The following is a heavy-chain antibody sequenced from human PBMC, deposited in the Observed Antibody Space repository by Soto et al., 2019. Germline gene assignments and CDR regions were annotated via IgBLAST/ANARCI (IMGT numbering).Heavy chain of an antibody. Sequence: EVQLLESGGGLVQPGGSLRLSCTASGFTFINYAMSWVRQTPGKGLEWMSRISGSGHNTYYADSVKGRFTISRDNSKNTLFLQMNSLRAEDTAVYYCAKETDYSSGSYVDYWGQGTLVTVSS. D-gene: IGHD3-10*01. J-gene: IGHJ4*02. V-gene: IGHV3-23*01. CDR2: ISGSGHNT. CDR3: AKETDYSSGSYVDY. CDR1: GFTFINYA.